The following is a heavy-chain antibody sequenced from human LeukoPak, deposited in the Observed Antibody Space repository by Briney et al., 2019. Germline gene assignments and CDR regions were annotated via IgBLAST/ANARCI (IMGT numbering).Heavy chain of an antibody. CDR1: GYTFTGYY. D-gene: IGHD3-22*01. Sequence: ASVKVSCKASGYTFTGYYMHWVRQAPGQGLEWMGWINPNSGGTNYAQKFQGRVTMTRDTSISTVYMELSRLRSDDTAVYYCARVGYYESSGYYEYWGQGTLVTVSS. V-gene: IGHV1-2*02. CDR2: INPNSGGT. CDR3: ARVGYYESSGYYEY. J-gene: IGHJ4*02.